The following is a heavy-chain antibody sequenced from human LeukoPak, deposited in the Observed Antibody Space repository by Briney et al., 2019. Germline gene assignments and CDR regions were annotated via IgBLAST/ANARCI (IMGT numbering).Heavy chain of an antibody. V-gene: IGHV4-4*07. Sequence: SETLSLTCTVSGGSISSYYWSWIRQPPGRGLEWIGRVRTSGSTNYNPSLKSRLTMSGDTSKNLFSLRLTSVTAADTAIYYCARDEGSGWYAYWGQGALVTVSS. CDR2: VRTSGST. CDR1: GGSISSYY. D-gene: IGHD6-19*01. J-gene: IGHJ4*02. CDR3: ARDEGSGWYAY.